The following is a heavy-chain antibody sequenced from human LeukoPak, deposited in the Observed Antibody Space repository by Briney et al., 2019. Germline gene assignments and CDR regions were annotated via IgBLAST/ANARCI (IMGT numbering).Heavy chain of an antibody. CDR1: GFTFSNFA. V-gene: IGHV3-23*01. CDR3: VKGGKAGYCSSTSCYGDY. J-gene: IGHJ1*01. CDR2: ISNGGDNT. Sequence: GGSLRLSCEVSGFTFSNFAMTWVRQAPGKGLEWVSVISNGGDNTFYRDSVKGRFTISRDNAKNTLYLQMNTLRVEDTAVYYCVKGGKAGYCSSTSCYGDYWGQGTLVTVSS. D-gene: IGHD2-2*01.